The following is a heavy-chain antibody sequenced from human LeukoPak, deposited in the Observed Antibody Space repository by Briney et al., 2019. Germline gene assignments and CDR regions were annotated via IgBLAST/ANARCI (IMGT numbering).Heavy chain of an antibody. Sequence: SETLSRTCTVSGGSISGYYWNWIRQPPGKGLEWIGYIYYSGITNYNPSLKSRVTISVDTSKNQFSLKLSSVTAADTAVYYCARSLKAITFGGVSNPFDIWGQGTMVTVSS. V-gene: IGHV4-59*01. CDR3: ARSLKAITFGGVSNPFDI. CDR2: IYYSGIT. D-gene: IGHD3-16*01. J-gene: IGHJ3*02. CDR1: GGSISGYY.